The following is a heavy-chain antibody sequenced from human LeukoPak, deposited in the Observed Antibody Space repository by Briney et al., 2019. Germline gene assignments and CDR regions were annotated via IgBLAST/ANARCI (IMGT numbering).Heavy chain of an antibody. J-gene: IGHJ1*01. Sequence: GGSLRLSCAASGFTFSKYWMLWVRQAPGKGLVWVSRIKSDGGTNYADSVKGRFTISRDNAKKTVSLQMNSLRPEDTGVYYCARAPSEIGGYYPEYFRHWGQGTLVTVSS. D-gene: IGHD3-22*01. CDR1: GFTFSKYW. V-gene: IGHV3-74*01. CDR2: IKSDGGT. CDR3: ARAPSEIGGYYPEYFRH.